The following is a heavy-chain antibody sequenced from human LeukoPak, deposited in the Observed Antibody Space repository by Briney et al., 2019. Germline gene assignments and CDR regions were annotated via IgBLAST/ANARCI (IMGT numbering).Heavy chain of an antibody. J-gene: IGHJ6*03. CDR2: INHSGST. Sequence: SETLSLTCAVYGGSFSGYYWSWIRQPPGKGLEWIGEINHSGSTNYNPSLKSRVTISVDTSKNQFSLKLSSVTAADTAVYYCARGRTRLLFYYYYYMDVWGKGTTVIVSS. V-gene: IGHV4-34*01. CDR3: ARGRTRLLFYYYYYMDV. D-gene: IGHD2-21*02. CDR1: GGSFSGYY.